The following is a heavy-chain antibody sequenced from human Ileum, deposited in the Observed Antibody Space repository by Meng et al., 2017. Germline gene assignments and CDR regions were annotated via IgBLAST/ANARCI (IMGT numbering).Heavy chain of an antibody. J-gene: IGHJ4*02. V-gene: IGHV6-1*01. Sequence: VKRRTSGPGLVSASQTLSLTCAVSGGSVSSNIAAWNWIRQSPLRGLEWLGRTYYRSKWYSEYAVSVKSRISITPDTSKNQFSLQMNSVTPEDTAVYYCASGSGSLDYWGPGTLVTVSS. CDR2: TYYRSKWYS. CDR3: ASGSGSLDY. CDR1: GGSVSSNIAA. D-gene: IGHD3-3*01.